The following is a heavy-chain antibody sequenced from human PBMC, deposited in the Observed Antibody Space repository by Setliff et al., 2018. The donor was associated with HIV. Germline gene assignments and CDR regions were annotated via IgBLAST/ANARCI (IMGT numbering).Heavy chain of an antibody. CDR3: ARAPSWQRQVDF. Sequence: GGSLRLSCAASGFTFNSAWMNWVRQAPGKGLEWVAVISYDGNYKYYSDSVKGRFTISRDNSKNTLYLQMDSLRPKDTAAYYCARAPSWQRQVDFWGQGTLVTVSS. V-gene: IGHV3-30*03. CDR1: GFTFNSAW. J-gene: IGHJ4*02. D-gene: IGHD6-25*01. CDR2: ISYDGNYK.